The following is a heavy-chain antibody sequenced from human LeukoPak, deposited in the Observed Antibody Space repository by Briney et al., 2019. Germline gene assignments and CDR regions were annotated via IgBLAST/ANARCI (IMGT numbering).Heavy chain of an antibody. CDR3: ARTRHFYDSSGPKTPFFDY. CDR2: IYTSGST. CDR1: GGSISSYY. V-gene: IGHV4-4*07. J-gene: IGHJ4*02. D-gene: IGHD3-22*01. Sequence: SETLSLTCTVSGGSISSYYWSWIRQPAGKGLEWIGRIYTSGSTNYNPFLKSRVTMSVDTSKNQFSLKLSSVTAADTAVYYCARTRHFYDSSGPKTPFFDYWGQGTLVTVSS.